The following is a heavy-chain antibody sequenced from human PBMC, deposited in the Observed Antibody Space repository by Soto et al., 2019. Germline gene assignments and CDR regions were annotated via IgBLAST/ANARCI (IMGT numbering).Heavy chain of an antibody. V-gene: IGHV3-53*01. Sequence: EVQLVESGGGLIQPGGSLRLSCAASGFAVSSSYMSWVRQAPGKGLEWVSVIYIGGTTYYADSVKGRFTISRDNSKNTLYLQMNSLRAEDTAVYYCARGTTEVTAGYYWGQGTLVTVSS. CDR3: ARGTTEVTAGYY. CDR2: IYIGGTT. J-gene: IGHJ4*02. CDR1: GFAVSSSY. D-gene: IGHD4-17*01.